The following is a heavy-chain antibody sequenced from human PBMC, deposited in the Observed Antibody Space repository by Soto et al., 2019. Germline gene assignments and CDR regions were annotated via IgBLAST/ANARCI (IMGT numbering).Heavy chain of an antibody. V-gene: IGHV1-18*04. CDR3: ARDLMYNWNIYYYYGMDV. CDR2: ISAYNGNT. J-gene: IGHJ6*02. CDR1: GYTFTSYG. Sequence: AAVKVSVKASGYTFTSYGLSCLRQAPGQGLEWMGWISAYNGNTNYAQKLQGRVTMTTDTSTSTAYMELRSLRSDDTAVYYCARDLMYNWNIYYYYGMDVWGQGTTVTVSS. D-gene: IGHD1-20*01.